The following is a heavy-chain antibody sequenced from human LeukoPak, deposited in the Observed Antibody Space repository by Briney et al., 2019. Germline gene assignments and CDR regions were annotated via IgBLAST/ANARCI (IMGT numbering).Heavy chain of an antibody. CDR3: ARGLLDRSGHFED. CDR1: GFIFRNYG. J-gene: IGHJ4*02. Sequence: GGSLRLSCAASGFIFRNYGMHWVRQALGKGLEWVAVIWYDGSNKYYADSVKGRFTISRDNSKNTMSLQMNSVTVEDTAVYYCARGLLDRSGHFEDWGQGTLVTVSS. V-gene: IGHV3-33*01. D-gene: IGHD3-22*01. CDR2: IWYDGSNK.